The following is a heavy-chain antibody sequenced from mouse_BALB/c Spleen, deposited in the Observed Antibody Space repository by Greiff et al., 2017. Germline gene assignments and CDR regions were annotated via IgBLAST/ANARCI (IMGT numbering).Heavy chain of an antibody. J-gene: IGHJ4*01. V-gene: IGHV1-69*02. CDR2: IDPSDSYT. D-gene: IGHD1-1*01. Sequence: VQLQQPGAELVKPGASVKLSCKASGYTFTSYWMHWVKQRPGQGLEWIGEIDPSDSYTNYNQKLKGKATLTVDKSSSTAYMQLSSLTSEDSAVYYCARWDYYGSSPLAMDYWGQGTSVTVSS. CDR1: GYTFTSYW. CDR3: ARWDYYGSSPLAMDY.